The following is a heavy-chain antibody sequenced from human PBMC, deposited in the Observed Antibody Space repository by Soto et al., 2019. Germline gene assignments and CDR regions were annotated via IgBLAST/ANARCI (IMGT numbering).Heavy chain of an antibody. V-gene: IGHV4-39*01. Sequence: ASETLSLTCTVSGGSISSSSYYWGWIRQPPGQGLEWIGSIYYSGSTYYNPSLKSRVTISVDTSKNQFSLKLSSVTAADTAVYYCARHGTCGGDCYPSMYYFDYWGQGTLVTVSS. D-gene: IGHD2-21*02. CDR2: IYYSGST. CDR1: GGSISSSSYY. CDR3: ARHGTCGGDCYPSMYYFDY. J-gene: IGHJ4*02.